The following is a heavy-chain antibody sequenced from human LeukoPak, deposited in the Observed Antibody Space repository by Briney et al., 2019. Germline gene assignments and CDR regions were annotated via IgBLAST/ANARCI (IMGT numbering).Heavy chain of an antibody. CDR1: GFKFDDYG. V-gene: IGHV3-20*04. CDR3: ARDLYCTNGVCFPTDY. D-gene: IGHD2-8*01. J-gene: IGHJ4*02. Sequence: GGSLRLSCTASGFKFDDYGMTWVRQAPGKGLEWVSDINWNGDSRGYAHSVRGRFTIYRDNSKNSLYLQMNSLRAEDTALYYCARDLYCTNGVCFPTDYWGQGTLVTVSS. CDR2: INWNGDSR.